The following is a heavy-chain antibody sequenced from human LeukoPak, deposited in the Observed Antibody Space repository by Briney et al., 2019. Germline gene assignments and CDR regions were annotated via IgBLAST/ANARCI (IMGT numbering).Heavy chain of an antibody. CDR1: GFTPTSYG. D-gene: IGHD2-21*02. CDR2: IWYDGSNK. Sequence: GGSLRPSRAASGFTPTSYGMPGARQAPAKGLEWGAVIWYDGSNKYSADSVTGRFTISRDNSKNTLYLQMNSLRAEDTAVYYCAKAYCGGDCYSLVGAFDIWGQGTMVTVSS. CDR3: AKAYCGGDCYSLVGAFDI. J-gene: IGHJ3*02. V-gene: IGHV3-33*06.